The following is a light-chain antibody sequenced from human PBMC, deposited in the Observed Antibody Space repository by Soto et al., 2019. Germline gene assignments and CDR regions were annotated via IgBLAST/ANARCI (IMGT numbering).Light chain of an antibody. CDR2: GAS. CDR1: QSLSSNY. Sequence: DIVLTQSPGTVSLSPGERATLSCRASQSLSSNYLAWYQQKPGQAPRLLIYGASNRATGIPDRFSGSGSGTDFTLTISRLEPEDFAIYYCQQYGTSLFTFGPGTKVDIK. V-gene: IGKV3-20*01. J-gene: IGKJ3*01. CDR3: QQYGTSLFT.